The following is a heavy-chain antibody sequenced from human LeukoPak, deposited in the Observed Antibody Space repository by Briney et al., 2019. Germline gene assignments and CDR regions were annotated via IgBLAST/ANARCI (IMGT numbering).Heavy chain of an antibody. CDR1: GYTFTGYY. CDR2: INPNSGGT. CDR3: ARDSIVVVPAAIRWVYYYYYMDV. Sequence: ASVKVSCKASGYTFTGYYMHWVRQAPGQGLGWMGWINPNSGGTNYAQKFQGRVTMTRDTSISTAYMELSRLRSDDTAVYYCARDSIVVVPAAIRWVYYYYYMDVWGKGTTVTVSS. V-gene: IGHV1-2*02. J-gene: IGHJ6*03. D-gene: IGHD2-2*02.